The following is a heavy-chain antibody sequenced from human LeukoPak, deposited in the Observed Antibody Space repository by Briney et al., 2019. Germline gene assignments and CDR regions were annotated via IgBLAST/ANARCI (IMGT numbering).Heavy chain of an antibody. CDR1: GGSFSGYY. CDR3: ASGSYLFDY. Sequence: SETLSLTCAVSGGSFSGYYWSWIRQPPGKGLEWIGEINHSGSTNYNPSLKSRVTISVDTSKNQFSLKLSSVTAADTAVYYCASGSYLFDYWGQGTLVTVSS. CDR2: INHSGST. V-gene: IGHV4-34*01. D-gene: IGHD1-26*01. J-gene: IGHJ4*02.